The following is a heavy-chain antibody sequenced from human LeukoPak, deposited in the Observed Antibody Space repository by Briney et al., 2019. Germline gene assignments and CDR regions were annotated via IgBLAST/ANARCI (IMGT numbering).Heavy chain of an antibody. CDR1: GDSVSTDSAT. V-gene: IGHV6-1*01. CDR2: TYYRSTWYN. D-gene: IGHD6-19*01. CDR3: AGGRLGALDY. J-gene: IGHJ4*02. Sequence: SQTLSLTCAISGDSVSTDSATWHWVSQSPSRGLEWLGRTYYRSTWYNDYKPSVDSRITINPDTSKNLFTLQLTSVAPEDTAVYYCAGGRLGALDYWGQGTLVTVSS.